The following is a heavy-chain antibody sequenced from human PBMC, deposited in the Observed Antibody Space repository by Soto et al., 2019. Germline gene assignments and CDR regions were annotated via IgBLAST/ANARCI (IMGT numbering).Heavy chain of an antibody. CDR1: GFTFSSYG. D-gene: IGHD1-20*01. V-gene: IGHV3-33*01. CDR2: IWYDGSNK. J-gene: IGHJ6*02. Sequence: GGSLRLSSAASGFTFSSYGMHWGRQAPGKGLECVAVIWYDGSNKYYADSVKGQFTISRDNSKNTLYLQMNSLRAEDMAVYYCARGLITASYGMDVWGQGTTVTVSS. CDR3: ARGLITASYGMDV.